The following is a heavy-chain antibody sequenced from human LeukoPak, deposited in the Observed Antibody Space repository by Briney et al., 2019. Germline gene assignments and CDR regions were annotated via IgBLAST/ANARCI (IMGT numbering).Heavy chain of an antibody. CDR2: VVGGGTT. J-gene: IGHJ5*02. V-gene: IGHV3-23*01. CDR1: GFTFSTFA. CDR3: AKDLHYNDGRWEFDP. Sequence: GGSLRLSFAASGFTFSTFAMTWVRQAPGKGLEWVSGVVGGGTTYYADSVKGRFTLSKDNSKKTVYLQMNSLRVEDTAIYYCAKDLHYNDGRWEFDPWGQGTLVTVSS. D-gene: IGHD5-24*01.